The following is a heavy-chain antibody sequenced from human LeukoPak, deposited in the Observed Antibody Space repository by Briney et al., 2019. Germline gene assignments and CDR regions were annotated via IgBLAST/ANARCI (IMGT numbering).Heavy chain of an antibody. CDR3: AKDKFHYGMDV. CDR2: ISYDGSNK. CDR1: GFTFSSYG. Sequence: GGSLRLSCAASGFTFSSYGMHWVRQAPGKGLEWVAVISYDGSNKYYADSVKGRFTISRDNSKNTLYLQMNSLRAEDTAVYYCAKDKFHYGMDVWGQGTTVTVSS. J-gene: IGHJ6*02. V-gene: IGHV3-30*18.